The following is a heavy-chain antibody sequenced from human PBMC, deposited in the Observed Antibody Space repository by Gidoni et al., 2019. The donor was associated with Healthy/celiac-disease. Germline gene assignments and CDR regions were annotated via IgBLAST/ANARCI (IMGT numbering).Heavy chain of an antibody. V-gene: IGHV3-21*01. CDR3: ARDDRGSYYPTIYYFDY. D-gene: IGHD3-10*01. CDR1: GFTFSSYS. Sequence: EVQLVESGGGLVKPGGSLRLSCAASGFTFSSYSINWVRQAPGKGLEWVSSISSSSSYIYYADSVKGRFTISRDNAKNSLYLQMNSLRAEDTAVYYCARDDRGSYYPTIYYFDYWGQGTLVTVSS. CDR2: ISSSSSYI. J-gene: IGHJ4*02.